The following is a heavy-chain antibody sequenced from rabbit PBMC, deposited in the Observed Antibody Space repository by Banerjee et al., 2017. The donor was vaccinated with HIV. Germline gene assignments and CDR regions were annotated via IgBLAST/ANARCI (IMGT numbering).Heavy chain of an antibody. Sequence: QEQLEESGGGLVKPEGSLTLTCTASGSDISSYSMGWVRQAPGKGLEWIACINTSSGSTVYATWAKGRFTISRTSSTTVALQMTSLTAADTATYFCARHYTGSGTFGGNLWGPGTLVTVS. CDR3: ARHYTGSGTFGGNL. D-gene: IGHD4-2*01. J-gene: IGHJ4*01. CDR2: INTSSGST. CDR1: GSDISSYS. V-gene: IGHV1S45*01.